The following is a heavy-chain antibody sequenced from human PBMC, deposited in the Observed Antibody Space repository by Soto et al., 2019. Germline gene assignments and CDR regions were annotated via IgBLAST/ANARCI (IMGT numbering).Heavy chain of an antibody. CDR3: ATATEITPGGSLDV. CDR2: IIPILNSV. CDR1: GDSFNDYA. D-gene: IGHD3-16*01. J-gene: IGHJ6*02. V-gene: IGHV1-69*01. Sequence: VQLEQSETEVRKPGSSVKLSCKTSGDSFNDYAISWVRQAPGQGLEWMGGIIPILNSVRYAEKFQGRVTISATVPPGTAYLELTRLRSEDTATYYCATATEITPGGSLDVWGLGTTVSVSS.